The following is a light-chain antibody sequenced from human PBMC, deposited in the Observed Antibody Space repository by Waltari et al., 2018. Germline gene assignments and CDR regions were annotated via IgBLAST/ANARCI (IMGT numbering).Light chain of an antibody. CDR1: SSNIGSNT. CDR3: AAWDDSLNGFYV. Sequence: QSVLTQPPSASGTPGQRVTISCSGSSSNIGSNTVNWYQQLPGTAPELLIYSNNQRPSGVPDRFSGSKSGTSASLAISGLQSEDEADYYCAAWDDSLNGFYVFGTRTKVTVL. V-gene: IGLV1-44*01. CDR2: SNN. J-gene: IGLJ1*01.